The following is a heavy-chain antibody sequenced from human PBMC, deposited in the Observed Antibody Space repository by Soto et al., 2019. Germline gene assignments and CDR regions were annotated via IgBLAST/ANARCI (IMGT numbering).Heavy chain of an antibody. CDR1: GGTFSSYA. CDR3: ARLLWFGESPTSPIDY. V-gene: IGHV1-69*13. CDR2: IIPIFGTA. J-gene: IGHJ4*02. D-gene: IGHD3-10*01. Sequence: SVKVSCKASGGTFSSYAISWVRQAPGQGLEWMGGIIPIFGTANYAQKFQGRVTITADESTSTAYMELSSLRSEDTAVYYCARLLWFGESPTSPIDYWGQGTLVTVSS.